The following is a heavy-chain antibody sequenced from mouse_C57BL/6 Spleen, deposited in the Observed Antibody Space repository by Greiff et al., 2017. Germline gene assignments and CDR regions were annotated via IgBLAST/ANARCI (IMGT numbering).Heavy chain of an antibody. D-gene: IGHD2-1*01. V-gene: IGHV1-26*01. CDR1: GYTFTDYY. J-gene: IGHJ3*01. CDR2: INPNNGGT. Sequence: VQLQQSGPELVKPGASVKISCKASGYTFTDYYMNWVKQSHGKSLEWIGDINPNNGGTSYNQKFKGKATLTVDKSSSTAYMELRSLTSEDSAVYYCARDYGNYRFAYWGQGTLVTVSA. CDR3: ARDYGNYRFAY.